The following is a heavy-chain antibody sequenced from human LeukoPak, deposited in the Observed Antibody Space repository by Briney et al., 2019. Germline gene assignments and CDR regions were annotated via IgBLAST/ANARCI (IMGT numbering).Heavy chain of an antibody. CDR1: GFTFSSYA. CDR2: ISGSGGST. Sequence: GASLRLSCAASGFTFSSYAMSWVRQAPGKGLEWVSAISGSGGSTYYADSVKGRFTISRDNSKNTLYLQMNSLRAEDTAVYYCAKDQRRAAAGRQYSYYGMDVWGQGTTVTVSS. D-gene: IGHD6-13*01. J-gene: IGHJ6*02. V-gene: IGHV3-23*01. CDR3: AKDQRRAAAGRQYSYYGMDV.